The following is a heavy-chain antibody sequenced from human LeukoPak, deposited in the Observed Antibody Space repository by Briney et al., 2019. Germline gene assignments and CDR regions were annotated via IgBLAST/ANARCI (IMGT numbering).Heavy chain of an antibody. D-gene: IGHD3-3*01. V-gene: IGHV4-34*01. CDR1: GGSFSGYY. CDR2: INHIGST. J-gene: IGHJ4*02. Sequence: SETLSLTCAVYGGSFSGYYWSWIRQPPGKGLEWIGEINHIGSTNYNPSLKSRVTISVDTSKNQFSLKLSSVTAADTAVYYCARGRGRSGYTFDYWGQGTLVTVSS. CDR3: ARGRGRSGYTFDY.